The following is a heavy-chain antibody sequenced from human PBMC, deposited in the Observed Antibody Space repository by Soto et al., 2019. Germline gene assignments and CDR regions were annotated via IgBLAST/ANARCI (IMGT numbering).Heavy chain of an antibody. V-gene: IGHV4-34*01. Sequence: SETLFLTCAVYGGSVNGYYWNWIRQPPGKGLEWIGEINHTGGTHYNPSLKGRVTMSVDTSKNQFSLRLSSVTAADTAIYYCATRITVFGLLIPPFDPWGQGTQVTVSS. CDR3: ATRITVFGLLIPPFDP. J-gene: IGHJ5*02. D-gene: IGHD3-3*01. CDR1: GGSVNGYY. CDR2: INHTGGT.